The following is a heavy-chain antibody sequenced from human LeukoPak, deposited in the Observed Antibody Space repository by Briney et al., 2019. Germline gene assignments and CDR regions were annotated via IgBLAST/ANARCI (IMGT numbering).Heavy chain of an antibody. CDR3: AASSSWYRGAKHTFDY. D-gene: IGHD6-13*01. V-gene: IGHV1-69*05. J-gene: IGHJ4*02. CDR1: GGTFSSYA. CDR2: IIPIFGTA. Sequence: GASVKLSCKASGGTFSSYAISWVRQAPGQGLEWMGGIIPIFGTANYAQKFQGRVTITTDESTSTAYMELSSLRSEDTAVYYCAASSSWYRGAKHTFDYWGQGTLVTVSS.